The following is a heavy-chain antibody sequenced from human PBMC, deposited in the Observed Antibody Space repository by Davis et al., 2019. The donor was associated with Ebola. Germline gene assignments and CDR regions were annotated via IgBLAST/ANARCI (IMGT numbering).Heavy chain of an antibody. CDR3: ARPKTYSSGWLGDYYYGMDV. D-gene: IGHD6-19*01. J-gene: IGHJ6*02. Sequence: PGGSLRLSCAASGFTFSSYWMSWVRQAPGKGLEWVANIKQDGSEKYYVDSVKGRFTISRDNAKNSLYLQMNSLRAEDTAVYYCARPKTYSSGWLGDYYYGMDVWGQGTTVTVSS. V-gene: IGHV3-7*01. CDR2: IKQDGSEK. CDR1: GFTFSSYW.